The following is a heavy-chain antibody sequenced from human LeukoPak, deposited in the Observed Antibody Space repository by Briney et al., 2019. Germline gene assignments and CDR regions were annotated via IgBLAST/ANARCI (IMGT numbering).Heavy chain of an antibody. CDR2: INPNSDRT. CDR3: ARIVTLTGEVRVAY. D-gene: IGHD7-27*01. V-gene: IGHV1-2*02. CDR1: EYTFTGYY. J-gene: IGHJ4*02. Sequence: ASVKASYTAFEYTFTGYYMHWVSQAPGQGLEWMGWINPNSDRTKYAQKCQGRVTLARDTSISTAYMELSSLRSDDTAVYYCARIVTLTGEVRVAYWGQGTLVKVSS.